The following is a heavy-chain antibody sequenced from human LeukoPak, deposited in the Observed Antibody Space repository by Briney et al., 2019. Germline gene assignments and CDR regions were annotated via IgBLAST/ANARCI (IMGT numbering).Heavy chain of an antibody. CDR3: ARESYYGSGSYYTGYYYYMDV. D-gene: IGHD3-10*01. CDR2: IYHIGST. J-gene: IGHJ6*03. CDR1: GYSISSGYY. Sequence: SETLSLTCTVSGYSISSGYYWGWIRQPPGKGLEWIGSIYHIGSTYYNPSLKSRVTISVDTSKNQFSLKLSSVTAADTAVYYCARESYYGSGSYYTGYYYYMDVWGKGTTVTVSS. V-gene: IGHV4-38-2*02.